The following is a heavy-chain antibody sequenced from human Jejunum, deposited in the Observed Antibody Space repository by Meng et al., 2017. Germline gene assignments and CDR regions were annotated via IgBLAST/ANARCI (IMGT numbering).Heavy chain of an antibody. D-gene: IGHD6-19*01. CDR3: ARGNGWHDY. CDR1: SASMNPYY. V-gene: IGHV4-59*01. J-gene: IGHJ4*02. CDR2: IHYSGST. Sequence: QVQLQESGPGLVKPSETPSLTCTVSSASMNPYYWSWIRQPPGKGLEWIGYIHYSGSTDYNPSLQSRLTISVDTSKNHFSLKLMSVTAADTAVYYCARGNGWHDYWGQGTLVTVSS.